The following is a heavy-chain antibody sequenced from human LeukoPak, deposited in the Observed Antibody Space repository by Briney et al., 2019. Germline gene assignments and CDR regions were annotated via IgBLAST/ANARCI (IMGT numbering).Heavy chain of an antibody. CDR1: GFTFSSYA. D-gene: IGHD3-10*01. Sequence: GGSLRLSCATSGFTFSSYAMSWVRQAPGKGLEWVSAISGSGGSTYYADSVKGRFTISRDNSKNTLYLQMNSLRAEDTAVYYCAKGNGSGSYWWARYYYGMDVWGKGTTVTVSS. CDR3: AKGNGSGSYWWARYYYGMDV. CDR2: ISGSGGST. J-gene: IGHJ6*04. V-gene: IGHV3-23*01.